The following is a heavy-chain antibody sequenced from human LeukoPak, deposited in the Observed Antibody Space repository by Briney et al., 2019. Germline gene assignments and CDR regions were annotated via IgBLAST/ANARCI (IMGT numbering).Heavy chain of an antibody. D-gene: IGHD6-13*01. CDR3: ARSIWPRAAAGTFDY. CDR2: ISSSGSTI. Sequence: GGSLRLSCAASGFTFGDYYMSWIRQAPGKGLEWVSYISSSGSTIYFADSVKGRFTISRDNAKNSLYLQMNSLRAEDTAVYYCARSIWPRAAAGTFDYWGQGTLVTVSS. J-gene: IGHJ4*02. V-gene: IGHV3-11*01. CDR1: GFTFGDYY.